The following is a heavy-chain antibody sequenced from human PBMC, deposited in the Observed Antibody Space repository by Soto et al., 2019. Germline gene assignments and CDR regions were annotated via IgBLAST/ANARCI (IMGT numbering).Heavy chain of an antibody. CDR2: ISPYSGKT. Sequence: QVHLLQSGPEVKKPGASVKVSCQTSGYTFTDYGVTWMRQAPGQGLEWVGWISPYSGKTNYARTLQGRINVTTDTSTTTAYLEVRNLTSDDTATYYCVREDSCGGTSCFTRWGQGTLVTVSS. D-gene: IGHD2-21*01. CDR3: VREDSCGGTSCFTR. J-gene: IGHJ4*02. V-gene: IGHV1-18*01. CDR1: GYTFTDYG.